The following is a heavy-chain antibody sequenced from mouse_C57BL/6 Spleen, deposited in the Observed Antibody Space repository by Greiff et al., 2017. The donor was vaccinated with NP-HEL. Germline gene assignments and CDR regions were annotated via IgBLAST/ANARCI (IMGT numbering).Heavy chain of an antibody. V-gene: IGHV1-80*01. CDR1: GYAFSSYW. Sequence: QVQLQQSGAELVKPGASVKISCKASGYAFSSYWMNWVKQRPGKGLEWIGQIYPGDGDTNYNGKFKGKATLTADKSSSTAYMQLSSLTSEDSAVYFCARGRKYYGSRIIDYWGQGTTLTVSS. CDR3: ARGRKYYGSRIIDY. CDR2: IYPGDGDT. J-gene: IGHJ2*01. D-gene: IGHD1-1*01.